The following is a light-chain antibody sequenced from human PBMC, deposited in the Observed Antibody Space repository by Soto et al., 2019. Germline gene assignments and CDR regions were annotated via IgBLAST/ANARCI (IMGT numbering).Light chain of an antibody. J-gene: IGKJ3*01. CDR2: GTS. CDR3: QQYGGSPLFT. CDR1: QGVTPAY. V-gene: IGKV3-20*01. Sequence: EIVLTQSPGTLSLSPGERATLSCRSSQGVTPAYLAWYQHKPGQAPRLLIYGTSNRATGIPGRFSGSGSGTDFTLTISRLEPEDFAVYSCQQYGGSPLFTFGPGTKVDIK.